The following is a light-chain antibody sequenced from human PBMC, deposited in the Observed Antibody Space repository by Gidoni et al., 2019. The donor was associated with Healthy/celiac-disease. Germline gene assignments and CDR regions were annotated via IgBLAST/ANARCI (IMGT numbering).Light chain of an antibody. Sequence: ELVLTQSPVTLSLSPGERATLSCRASSSVSSSYLAWYQQKPGQAPRLLIYGASSRATGIPDRFSGSGSGTDFTLTISRLEPEDFAVYYCQQYGSSPFTFGPGTKVDIK. CDR1: SSVSSSY. V-gene: IGKV3-20*01. CDR3: QQYGSSPFT. CDR2: GAS. J-gene: IGKJ3*01.